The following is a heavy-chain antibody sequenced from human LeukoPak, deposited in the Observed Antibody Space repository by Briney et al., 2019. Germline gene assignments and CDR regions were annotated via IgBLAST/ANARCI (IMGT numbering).Heavy chain of an antibody. CDR2: IKKDGSEK. Sequence: GGSLRLSCAPSGFTFSSYWMSWVRQAPGKGLEWVANIKKDGSEKYYVDSVKGRFAISRDNAKKLVYLQMNSLRAEDMAVYYCARGLSGSYNPDDAFDIWGQGTMVTVSS. V-gene: IGHV3-7*01. CDR1: GFTFSSYW. D-gene: IGHD1-26*01. J-gene: IGHJ3*02. CDR3: ARGLSGSYNPDDAFDI.